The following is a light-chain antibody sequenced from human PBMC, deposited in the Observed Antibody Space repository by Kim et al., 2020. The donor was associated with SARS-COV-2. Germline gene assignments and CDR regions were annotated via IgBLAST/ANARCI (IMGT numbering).Light chain of an antibody. CDR3: LQHKSYPYT. V-gene: IGKV1-17*03. CDR2: ATS. CDR1: QDISNF. J-gene: IGKJ2*01. Sequence: DIRMTQSPSAMSASVGDRVTITCRASQDISNFLAWFQQNPGKVPKRLIYATSSLQSGVPSRFSGSGSGTEYSLTISSLQPEDFATYYCLQHKSYPYTLGQETKLEI.